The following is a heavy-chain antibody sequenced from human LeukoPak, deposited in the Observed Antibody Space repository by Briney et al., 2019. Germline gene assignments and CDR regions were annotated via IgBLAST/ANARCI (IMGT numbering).Heavy chain of an antibody. CDR1: GFTFSSYW. J-gene: IGHJ6*03. CDR2: IKQDGSEK. V-gene: IGHV3-7*01. CDR3: ARSSSGSGGYYMDV. D-gene: IGHD1-26*01. Sequence: QPGGSLRLSCAASGFTFSSYWMSWVRQAPGKGLEWVANIKQDGSEKYYVDSVKGRFTISRDNAKNSLYLQMNSLRAEDTAMYYCARSSSGSGGYYMDVWGKGTTVTVSS.